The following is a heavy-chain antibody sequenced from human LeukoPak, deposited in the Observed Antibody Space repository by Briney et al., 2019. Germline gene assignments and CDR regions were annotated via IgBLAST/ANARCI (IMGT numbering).Heavy chain of an antibody. J-gene: IGHJ4*02. Sequence: ASVKVSCEASGYTLTSYGINWMRQAPGQGLEWMGWISTQSGNTNYAQKVQGRLTLTTDRSTNTAYMELRSLRSDDTAVYYCARGAYGDKWGQGTMVAVSS. CDR2: ISTQSGNT. CDR3: ARGAYGDK. V-gene: IGHV1-18*01. D-gene: IGHD4-17*01. CDR1: GYTLTSYG.